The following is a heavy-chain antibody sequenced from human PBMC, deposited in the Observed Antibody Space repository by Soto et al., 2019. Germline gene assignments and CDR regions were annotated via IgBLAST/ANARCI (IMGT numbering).Heavy chain of an antibody. J-gene: IGHJ6*02. D-gene: IGHD2-2*01. CDR3: GCSTGYYYYYGMDV. CDR1: GCSISSGGYY. Sequence: QVQLQESCPGLVTPSQTLSLTCTVSGCSISSGGYYWSCLRQHPGKGLEWIGYIYYSGSTYYNPSLKCRGTISVHTCKNQFSLKLSSVTAAYTAVYYFGCSTGYYYYYGMDVWGQETTGTVSS. V-gene: IGHV4-31*03. CDR2: IYYSGST.